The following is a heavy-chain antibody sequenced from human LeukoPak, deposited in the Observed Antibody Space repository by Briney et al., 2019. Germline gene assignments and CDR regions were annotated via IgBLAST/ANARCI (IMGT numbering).Heavy chain of an antibody. CDR1: GFTFSSYS. CDR2: ISSSSSYI. V-gene: IGHV3-21*01. CDR3: SKDLTSDFGGDLDP. J-gene: IGHJ5*02. Sequence: GGSLRLSCAASGFTFSSYSMNWARQAPGKGLEWVSSISSSSSYIYYADSVKGRFTISRDNAKNSLYLQMNSLRVEDAAVYYCSKDLTSDFGGDLDPWGQGTLVTVSS. D-gene: IGHD3-10*01.